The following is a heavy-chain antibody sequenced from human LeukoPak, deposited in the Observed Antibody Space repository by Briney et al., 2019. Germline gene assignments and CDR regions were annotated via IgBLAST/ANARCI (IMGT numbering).Heavy chain of an antibody. CDR1: GGSFITYS. J-gene: IGHJ2*01. D-gene: IGHD2-2*02. Sequence: SVKVSCKASGGSFITYSISWVRQAPGQGVEWVGGIIPMFRTEEYAEKFQGRVTITTDESTSTAYMELSSLRYEDTAVYYCARGVGAAAILQYFDLWGRGTLVIVSS. CDR3: ARGVGAAAILQYFDL. CDR2: IIPMFRTE. V-gene: IGHV1-69*05.